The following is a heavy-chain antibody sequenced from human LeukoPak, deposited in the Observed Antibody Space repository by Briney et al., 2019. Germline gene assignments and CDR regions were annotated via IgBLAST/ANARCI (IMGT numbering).Heavy chain of an antibody. CDR2: IYYSGNT. J-gene: IGHJ4*02. CDR3: ARQTGSGLFILP. Sequence: SEILSLTCTVSGVSISSSNSYWGWIRQPPGKGLEWIGSIYYSGNTYYNASLKSQVSISIDTSKNQFSLRLTSVTAADTAVYYCARQTGSGLFILPGGQGTLVTVSS. D-gene: IGHD3/OR15-3a*01. V-gene: IGHV4-39*01. CDR1: GVSISSSNSY.